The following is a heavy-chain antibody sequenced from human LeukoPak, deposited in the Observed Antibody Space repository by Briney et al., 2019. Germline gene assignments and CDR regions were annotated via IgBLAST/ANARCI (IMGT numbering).Heavy chain of an antibody. CDR2: INPNSGGT. V-gene: IGHV1-2*06. J-gene: IGHJ6*03. CDR1: GYTFTGYY. Sequence: ASLKVSCKASGYTFTGYYMHWVRQAPGQGLEWMGRINPNSGGTNYAQKFQGRVTMTRDTSISTAYMELSRLRSDDTAVYYCARSGGYSYGFGLYYYYYYMDVWGKGTTVTVSS. CDR3: ARSGGYSYGFGLYYYYYYMDV. D-gene: IGHD5-18*01.